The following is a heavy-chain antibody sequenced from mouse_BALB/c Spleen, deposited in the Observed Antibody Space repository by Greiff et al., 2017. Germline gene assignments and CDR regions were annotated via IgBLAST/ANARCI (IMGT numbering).Heavy chain of an antibody. CDR3: TRGGQYFDY. CDR2: INPSNGGT. J-gene: IGHJ2*01. D-gene: IGHD3-3*01. CDR1: GYTFTSYY. V-gene: IGHV1S81*02. Sequence: QVQLQQSGAELVKPGASVKLSCKASGYTFTSYYMYWVKQRPGQGLEWIGEINPSNGGTNFNEKFKSKATLTVDKSSSTAYMQLSSLTSEDSAVCYCTRGGQYFDYWGQGTTLTVSS.